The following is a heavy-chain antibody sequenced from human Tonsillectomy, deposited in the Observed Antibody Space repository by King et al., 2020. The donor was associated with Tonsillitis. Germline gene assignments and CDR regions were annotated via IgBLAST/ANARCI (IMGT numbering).Heavy chain of an antibody. V-gene: IGHV1-18*01. CDR1: GYTFSSYG. D-gene: IGHD3-22*01. J-gene: IGHJ4*02. Sequence: VQLVESGAEVKKPGASVKVSCKASGYTFSSYGITWVRQAPGQGLECMGWISAYNGDTNYAQKLQGRVTMTTDTSTSTAYMELRSLRSDDTAVYYCARGAIALYYDTSGYYFDYWGQGALVTVSS. CDR3: ARGAIALYYDTSGYYFDY. CDR2: ISAYNGDT.